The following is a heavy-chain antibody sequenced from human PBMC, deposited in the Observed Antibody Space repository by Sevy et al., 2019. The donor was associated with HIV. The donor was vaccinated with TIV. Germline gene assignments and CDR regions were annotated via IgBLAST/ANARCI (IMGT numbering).Heavy chain of an antibody. CDR3: TRLGGATDGGMDV. CDR1: GFSFGDYI. Sequence: GGSLRLSCRASGFSFGDYILGWVRQAPGKGLEWVSFIRSKAYGGTTHYAASVRGRFTISRDDSKAIAYLQMNSLKTEDTALYYCTRLGGATDGGMDVWGQGTTVTVSS. CDR2: IRSKAYGGTT. J-gene: IGHJ6*02. V-gene: IGHV3-49*04. D-gene: IGHD1-26*01.